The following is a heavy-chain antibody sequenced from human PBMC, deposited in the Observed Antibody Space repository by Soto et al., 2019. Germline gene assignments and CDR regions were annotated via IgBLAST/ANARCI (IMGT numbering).Heavy chain of an antibody. CDR3: ARAEYSSSTGNYYYYGMDV. Sequence: PSQTLSLTCAISGGSVSSNSAAWNWIRQSPSRGLEWLGRTYYRSKWYNDYAVSVKSRITINPDTSKNQFSLQLNSVTPEDTAVYYCARAEYSSSTGNYYYYGMDVWGQGTKVTVSS. V-gene: IGHV6-1*01. D-gene: IGHD6-6*01. CDR1: GGSVSSNSAA. CDR2: TYYRSKWYN. J-gene: IGHJ6*02.